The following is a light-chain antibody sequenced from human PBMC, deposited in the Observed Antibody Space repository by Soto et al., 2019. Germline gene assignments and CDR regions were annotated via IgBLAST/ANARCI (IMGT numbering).Light chain of an antibody. V-gene: IGLV2-8*01. CDR3: SSYAGSSNV. Sequence: QSVLTQPPSASGSPGQSVAISCTGTSSDVGGYNYVSWYQQHPGKAPKLMIYEVNKRPSGVPDRFSGSKSGNTASLTVSGLQAEDEADYYCSSYAGSSNVFGTGTKHRP. CDR2: EVN. CDR1: SSDVGGYNY. J-gene: IGLJ1*01.